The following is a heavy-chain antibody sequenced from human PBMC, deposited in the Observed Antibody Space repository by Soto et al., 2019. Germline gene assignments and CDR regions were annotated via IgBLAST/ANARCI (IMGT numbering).Heavy chain of an antibody. J-gene: IGHJ5*01. CDR1: GGSITSRSDH. CDR3: ARRLGGRYCGNWFDS. D-gene: IGHD1-26*01. V-gene: IGHV4-39*01. CDR2: IYYSGSV. Sequence: QLQLHESGPGLVKPSETLSLTCVVSGGSITSRSDHWDWIRQAPGKGLGWIGSIYYSGSVFYNPCLECRVTTSVDTSKNPVSLRLESVTAADTAVYSCARRLGGRYCGNWFDSWGQGTLVTVSS.